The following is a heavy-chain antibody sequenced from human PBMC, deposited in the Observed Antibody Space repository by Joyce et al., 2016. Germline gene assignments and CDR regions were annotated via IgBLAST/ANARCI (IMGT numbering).Heavy chain of an antibody. V-gene: IGHV1-18*01. CDR1: GYSFSSYG. CDR3: VRDSSGWSRDIDY. Sequence: QVHLVQSGAEVKKPGASVKVSCRTSGYSFSSYGISWVRQAPGQGLEWRGWISGYDGNKVDAQKVQARVTMNTDTSTSTAYMELRSRRSDDTAVYYCVRDSSGWSRDIDYWGQGTLVSVSS. J-gene: IGHJ4*02. CDR2: ISGYDGNK. D-gene: IGHD6-19*01.